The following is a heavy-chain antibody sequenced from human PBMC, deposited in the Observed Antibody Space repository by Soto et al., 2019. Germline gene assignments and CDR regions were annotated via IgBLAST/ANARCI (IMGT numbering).Heavy chain of an antibody. Sequence: PGESLKISCKGSGYSFTTYWIGWVLQMPGKGLEWMGIIYPGDSDTRYSPSFQGQVTISADKYISTAYLQWGSLKASDTAMYYCARKDSSSAFDYWGQGTLVTVSS. CDR1: GYSFTTYW. V-gene: IGHV5-51*01. CDR2: IYPGDSDT. CDR3: ARKDSSSAFDY. D-gene: IGHD3-22*01. J-gene: IGHJ4*02.